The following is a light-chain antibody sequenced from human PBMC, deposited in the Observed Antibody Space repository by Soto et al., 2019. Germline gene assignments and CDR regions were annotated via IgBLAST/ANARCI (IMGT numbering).Light chain of an antibody. Sequence: EIVLTQSPGTLSLSPGERGTLSCRASQSVSSDYLAWYQQKPGQAPRLLVYGASSRATGIPDRFSGSGSGTDFTLTISRFEPEDFAVYFCQQYGSSSYTFGKGTKVDIK. CDR2: GAS. V-gene: IGKV3-20*01. J-gene: IGKJ2*01. CDR3: QQYGSSSYT. CDR1: QSVSSDY.